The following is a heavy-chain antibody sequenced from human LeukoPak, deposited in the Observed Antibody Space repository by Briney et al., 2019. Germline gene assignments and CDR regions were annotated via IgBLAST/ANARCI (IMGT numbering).Heavy chain of an antibody. J-gene: IGHJ2*01. V-gene: IGHV3-23*01. CDR3: AKGGDILTGYYLYWYFDL. D-gene: IGHD3-9*01. Sequence: TGGSLRLSCAASGSTFSAYAMSWVRQAPGKGLEWVSAISRSGSSTDYADSVKGLFTISRDNSKNTLYLQMNSLRPEDTAVYYCAKGGDILTGYYLYWYFDLWGRGTLVTVYS. CDR2: ISRSGSST. CDR1: GSTFSAYA.